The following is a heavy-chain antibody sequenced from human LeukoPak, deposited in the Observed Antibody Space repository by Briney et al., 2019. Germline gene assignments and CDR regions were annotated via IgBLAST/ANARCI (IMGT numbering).Heavy chain of an antibody. CDR2: IYPGDSDT. Sequence: GESLKISCKGSGYSFASYWIGWVRQMPGKGLEWMGIIYPGDSDTRYSPSFQGQVTISADKSISTAYLQWSSLKASDTAMYYCARQASGGSYYGTEYYFDYWGQGTLVTVSS. D-gene: IGHD1-26*01. CDR3: ARQASGGSYYGTEYYFDY. CDR1: GYSFASYW. V-gene: IGHV5-51*01. J-gene: IGHJ4*02.